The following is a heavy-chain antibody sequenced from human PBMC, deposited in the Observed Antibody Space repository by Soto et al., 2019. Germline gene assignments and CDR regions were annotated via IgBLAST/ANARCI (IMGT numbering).Heavy chain of an antibody. D-gene: IGHD2-15*01. CDR3: AREGYCSGGSCLYYYGMDV. Sequence: ASVKVSCKASGYTFTGYYMHWVRQAPGQGLDWMGWINPNSGGTNYAQKFQGRVTMTRDTSISTAYMELSRLRSDDTAVYYCAREGYCSGGSCLYYYGMDVWGQGTTVTVSS. J-gene: IGHJ6*02. V-gene: IGHV1-2*02. CDR2: INPNSGGT. CDR1: GYTFTGYY.